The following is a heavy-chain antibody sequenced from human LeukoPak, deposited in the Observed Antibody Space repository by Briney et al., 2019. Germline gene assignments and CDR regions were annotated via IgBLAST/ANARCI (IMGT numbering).Heavy chain of an antibody. CDR1: GGSISSYY. CDR2: IYTSGST. D-gene: IGHD6-13*01. CDR3: ARDTTIAAAGTYYYYGMDV. J-gene: IGHJ6*02. Sequence: KPSETLSLTCTVSGGSISSYYWSWIRQPAGKGLEWIGRIYTSGSTYYNPSLKSRVTMSVDTSKNQFSLKLSSVTAADTAVYYCARDTTIAAAGTYYYYGMDVWGQGTTVTVSS. V-gene: IGHV4-4*07.